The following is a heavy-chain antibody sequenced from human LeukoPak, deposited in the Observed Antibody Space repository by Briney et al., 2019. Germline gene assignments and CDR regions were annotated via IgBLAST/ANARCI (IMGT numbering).Heavy chain of an antibody. V-gene: IGHV4-4*07. CDR2: IYTSGST. Sequence: PSETLSLTCTVSGGSISSYYWSWIRQPAGKGLEWIGRIYTSGSTNYNPSLKSRVTMSVDTSKNQFSLKLSSVTAADTAVYYCARGLRGYYDSSGNYYFDYWGQGTLVTVSS. J-gene: IGHJ4*02. CDR1: GGSISSYY. CDR3: ARGLRGYYDSSGNYYFDY. D-gene: IGHD3-22*01.